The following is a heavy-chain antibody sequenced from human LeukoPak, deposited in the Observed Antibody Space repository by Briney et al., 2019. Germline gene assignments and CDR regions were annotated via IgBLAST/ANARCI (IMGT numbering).Heavy chain of an antibody. CDR1: GYTFTSYG. CDR3: ARGSWEAAAGTGTQTDAFDI. D-gene: IGHD6-13*01. V-gene: IGHV1-18*01. CDR2: ISAYNGNT. J-gene: IGHJ3*02. Sequence: GASVKVSCKASGYTFTSYGISWVRQAPGQGLEWMGWISAYNGNTNYAQKLQGRVTMTTDTSTSTAYMELRSLRSDDTAVYYCARGSWEAAAGTGTQTDAFDIWGQGTMVTVSS.